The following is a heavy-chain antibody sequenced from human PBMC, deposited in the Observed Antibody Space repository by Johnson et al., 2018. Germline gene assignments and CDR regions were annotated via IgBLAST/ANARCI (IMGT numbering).Heavy chain of an antibody. CDR3: ARLHRSGDFVYYYYAIDV. CDR1: GFSFSSYA. D-gene: IGHD4-17*01. Sequence: EVQLVESGGGLVQPGGSLRLSCVASGFSFSSYAMNWVRQAPGKGLEWGSLISGGGERTYSEEFVKGRLTISRDNSQNTLHLQMRSLRAEDTAGYYCARLHRSGDFVYYYYAIDVWGQGTTVTVSS. V-gene: IGHV3-23*04. J-gene: IGHJ6*02. CDR2: ISGGGERT.